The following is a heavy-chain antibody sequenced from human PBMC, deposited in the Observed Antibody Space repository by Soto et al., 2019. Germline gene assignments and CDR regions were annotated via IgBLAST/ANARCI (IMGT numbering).Heavy chain of an antibody. D-gene: IGHD6-13*01. J-gene: IGHJ4*02. Sequence: GESLKISCKGSGYSFTSYWIGWVRQMPWKGLEWMGIIYPGDSDTRYSPSFQGQVTISADKSISTAYLQWSSLKASDTAMYYCASPSGRYSSSWSNFDYWGQGTLVTVSS. CDR2: IYPGDSDT. CDR1: GYSFTSYW. CDR3: ASPSGRYSSSWSNFDY. V-gene: IGHV5-51*01.